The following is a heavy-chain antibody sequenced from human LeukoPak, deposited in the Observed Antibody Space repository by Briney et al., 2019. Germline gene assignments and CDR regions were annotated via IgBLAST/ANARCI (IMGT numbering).Heavy chain of an antibody. Sequence: PGGSLRLSCAASGFTFSDYYMSWIRQAPGKGLEWVSYISSSGSTIYYADSVKGRFTISRDNSKNTLYLQMNSLRAEDTAVYYCAKWGKEAARPLYYFDYWGQGTLVTVSS. CDR2: ISSSGSTI. D-gene: IGHD6-6*01. CDR3: AKWGKEAARPLYYFDY. J-gene: IGHJ4*02. V-gene: IGHV3-11*01. CDR1: GFTFSDYY.